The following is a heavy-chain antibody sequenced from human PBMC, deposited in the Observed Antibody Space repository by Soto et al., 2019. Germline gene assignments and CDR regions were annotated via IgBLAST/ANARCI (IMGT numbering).Heavy chain of an antibody. CDR3: ARERYFDWLTPLYGMDV. D-gene: IGHD3-9*01. J-gene: IGHJ6*01. V-gene: IGHV4-31*11. CDR2: IYYSGST. Sequence: SETLFLTCAVSGGYITGADSYWFCILKPPAKGLEWIGYIYYSGSTYYNPSLKSRVTISVDTSKNQFSLKLSSVTAADTAVYYCARERYFDWLTPLYGMDVWGQGTTVTVSS. CDR1: GGYITGADSY.